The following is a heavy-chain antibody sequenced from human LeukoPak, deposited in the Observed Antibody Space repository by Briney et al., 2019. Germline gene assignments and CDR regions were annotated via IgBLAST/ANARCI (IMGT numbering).Heavy chain of an antibody. CDR3: AREYGYDFWSGYPARYWFDP. Sequence: KPSETLSLTCAVYGGSFSGYYWSWIRQPPGKGLEWIGEINHSGSTNYNPSLKSRVTISVDTSKNQFSLKLSSVTAADTAVYYCAREYGYDFWSGYPARYWFDPWGQGTLVTVSS. CDR1: GGSFSGYY. D-gene: IGHD3-3*01. J-gene: IGHJ5*02. V-gene: IGHV4-34*01. CDR2: INHSGST.